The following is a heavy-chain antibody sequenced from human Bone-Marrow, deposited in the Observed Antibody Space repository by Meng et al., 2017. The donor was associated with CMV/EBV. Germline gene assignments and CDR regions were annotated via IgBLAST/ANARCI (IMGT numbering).Heavy chain of an antibody. CDR3: ARDRYSYYDFWSGYYVSPAIDY. Sequence: YYMSWIRQAQGKGLEWFSYISSSSSYTNYADSVKGRFTISRDNAKNSLYLQMNSLRAEDTAVYYCARDRYSYYDFWSGYYVSPAIDYWGQGTLVTVSS. D-gene: IGHD3-3*01. V-gene: IGHV3-11*06. CDR2: ISSSSSYT. J-gene: IGHJ4*02. CDR1: YY.